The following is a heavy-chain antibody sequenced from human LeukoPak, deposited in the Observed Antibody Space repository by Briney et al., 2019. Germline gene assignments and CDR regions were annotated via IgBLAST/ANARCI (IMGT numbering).Heavy chain of an antibody. CDR2: ISGSGGST. D-gene: IGHD5-12*01. Sequence: PGGPLRLSCAASGFPFSSYAMSWVRQAPGKGLEWVSAISGSGGSTYYADSVKGRFTISRDNSKNTLYLQMNSLRAEDTAVYYCAKGGSGYVKGFDYWGQGTLVTVSS. CDR1: GFPFSSYA. V-gene: IGHV3-23*01. CDR3: AKGGSGYVKGFDY. J-gene: IGHJ4*02.